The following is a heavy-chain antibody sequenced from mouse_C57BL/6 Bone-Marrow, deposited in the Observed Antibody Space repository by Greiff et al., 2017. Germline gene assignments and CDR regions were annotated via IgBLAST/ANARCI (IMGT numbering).Heavy chain of an antibody. CDR1: GYTFTSYT. J-gene: IGHJ3*01. CDR2: INPSSGYT. Sequence: QVQLKQSGAELARPGASVTMSCKASGYTFTSYTMHWVKQRPGQGLEWIGYINPSSGYTKYNQKFKDKATLTADKSSSTAYMQLSSLTSDDSAVYYCARGGDYDYDGGDWGRGTLVTVSA. D-gene: IGHD2-4*01. V-gene: IGHV1-4*01. CDR3: ARGGDYDYDGGD.